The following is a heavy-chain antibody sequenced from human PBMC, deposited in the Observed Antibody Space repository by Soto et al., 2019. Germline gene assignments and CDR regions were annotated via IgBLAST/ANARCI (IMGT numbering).Heavy chain of an antibody. CDR1: GYTFTSYG. D-gene: IGHD4-17*01. CDR2: ISAYNGNT. V-gene: IGHV1-18*04. J-gene: IGHJ5*02. Sequence: ASVKVSCKASGYTFTSYGISWVRQAPGQGLEWMGWISAYNGNTNYAQKLQGRVTMTTDTSTSTAYMELRSLRSDDTAVYYCASDPTPVTDFNWFDPWGQGTLVTVSS. CDR3: ASDPTPVTDFNWFDP.